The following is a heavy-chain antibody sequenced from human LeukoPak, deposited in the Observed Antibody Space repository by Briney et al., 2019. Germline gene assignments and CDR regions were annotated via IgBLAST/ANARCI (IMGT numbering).Heavy chain of an antibody. J-gene: IGHJ4*02. D-gene: IGHD5-12*01. CDR1: GYSISGGYY. Sequence: SETLSLTCTVSGYSISGGYYWGWIRQPPGKGLEWIGSIYYSGNTYYNPSLKSRVTIAVDTSKNQFSLKLTSVTAADTALYYCARGGYEARSYYFDYWGQGTLVTVSS. CDR2: IYYSGNT. CDR3: ARGGYEARSYYFDY. V-gene: IGHV4-38-2*02.